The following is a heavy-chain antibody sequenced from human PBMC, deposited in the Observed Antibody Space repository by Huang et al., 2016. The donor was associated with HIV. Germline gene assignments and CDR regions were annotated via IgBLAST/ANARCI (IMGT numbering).Heavy chain of an antibody. CDR3: VGYCTGGTCFEAFDI. V-gene: IGHV4-39*01. D-gene: IGHD2-8*02. CDR1: GGPISNSSHY. CDR2: IDYSWAT. J-gene: IGHJ3*02. Sequence: QLQLQESGPGLVKPSETLSLTCTVSGGPISNSSHYWGWIRQPPGKGLEWIGSIDYSWATHHNPSLKSRVTMSVDASKSQISLNLISVTAADTALYYCVGYCTGGTCFEAFDIWGQGTRVTVSS.